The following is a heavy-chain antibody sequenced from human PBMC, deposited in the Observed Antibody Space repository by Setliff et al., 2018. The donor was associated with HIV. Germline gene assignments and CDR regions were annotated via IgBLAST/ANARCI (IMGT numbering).Heavy chain of an antibody. CDR2: INHSGST. CDR3: AHRLVPHSYGSEYFDY. Sequence: ASETLSLTCAVYGGSFSGYYWSWIRQPPGKGLEWIGEINHSGSTNYNPSLKSRVTISVDTSKNQVVLTMTNMDPVDTATYYCAHRLVPHSYGSEYFDYWGQGTLVTVSS. CDR1: GGSFSGYY. D-gene: IGHD5-18*01. J-gene: IGHJ4*02. V-gene: IGHV4-34*01.